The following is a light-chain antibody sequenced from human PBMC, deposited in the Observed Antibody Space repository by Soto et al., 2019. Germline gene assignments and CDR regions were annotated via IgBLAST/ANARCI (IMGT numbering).Light chain of an antibody. Sequence: QAVVTHPPSASGTPGQRVTISGSGSNSNIGSKYVYWYQQLPGTAPKLLMYRNNQRPSGVPDRFSGSKSGTSASLAISGLRSEEEADYYCAAWDVNLGGPAFGGGIKVTVL. CDR2: RNN. CDR1: NSNIGSKY. V-gene: IGLV1-47*01. CDR3: AAWDVNLGGPA. J-gene: IGLJ2*01.